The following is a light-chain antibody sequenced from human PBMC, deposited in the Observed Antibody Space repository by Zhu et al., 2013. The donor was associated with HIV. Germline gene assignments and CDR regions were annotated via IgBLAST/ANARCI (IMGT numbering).Light chain of an antibody. CDR3: QQRSNWPVYN. Sequence: EIVLTQSPGALSLSPGERATLSCRASQSLNDHYLAWYQHKPGQAPRLLIYGVSTRFTGIPDRFSGSGAGTDFSLTISRLEPEDFAVYYCQQRSNWPVYNFGQGSKLEIK. J-gene: IGKJ2*01. CDR2: GVS. CDR1: QSLNDHY. V-gene: IGKV3D-20*02.